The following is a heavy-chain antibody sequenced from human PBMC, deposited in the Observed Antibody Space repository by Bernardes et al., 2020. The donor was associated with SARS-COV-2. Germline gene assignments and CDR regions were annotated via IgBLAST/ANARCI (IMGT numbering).Heavy chain of an antibody. CDR2: ISYDGSNK. Sequence: GSLRLSCAASGFTFSSYGMHWVRQAPGKGLEWVAVISYDGSNKYYADSVKGRFTISRDNSKNTLYLQMNSLRAEDTAVYYCAKDRWEQLLPSYFDLWGRGTLVTVSS. CDR3: AKDRWEQLLPSYFDL. V-gene: IGHV3-30*18. J-gene: IGHJ2*01. CDR1: GFTFSSYG. D-gene: IGHD6-13*01.